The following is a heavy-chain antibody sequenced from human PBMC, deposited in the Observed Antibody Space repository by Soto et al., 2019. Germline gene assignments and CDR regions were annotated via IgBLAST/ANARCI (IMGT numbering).Heavy chain of an antibody. Sequence: PSETLSLTCAVSGGSFIGYFWTWIRQAPGKGLEWIGEITHSGGTNYNSSLKSRVMISVDTSKKQFSLILSSVTAADTAAYYCARDRQFYHFWSGYENEGPDGLDVWGQGTTVTVSS. CDR2: ITHSGGT. J-gene: IGHJ6*02. D-gene: IGHD3-3*02. V-gene: IGHV4-34*01. CDR3: ARDRQFYHFWSGYENEGPDGLDV. CDR1: GGSFIGYF.